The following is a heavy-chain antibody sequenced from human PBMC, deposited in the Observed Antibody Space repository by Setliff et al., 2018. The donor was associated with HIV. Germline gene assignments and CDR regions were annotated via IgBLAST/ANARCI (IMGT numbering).Heavy chain of an antibody. J-gene: IGHJ6*02. CDR2: ISANNGNT. CDR1: GYTFTRYG. CDR3: ARDGEYQVLHYYYSGMDV. V-gene: IGHV1-18*01. Sequence: ASVKVSCKASGYTFTRYGISWVRQAPGQGLEWMGWISANNGNTKYAQRFQGRVTMTTDTSTSTAYMDLRSLRSDGTAVYFCARDGEYQVLHYYYSGMDVWGQGTTVTVSS. D-gene: IGHD2-2*01.